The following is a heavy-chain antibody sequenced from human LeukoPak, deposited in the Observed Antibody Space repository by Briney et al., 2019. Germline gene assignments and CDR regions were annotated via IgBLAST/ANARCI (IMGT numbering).Heavy chain of an antibody. CDR2: INPNSGGI. J-gene: IGHJ4*02. CDR1: GYTFTGYY. Sequence: GASVKVSCKASGYTFTGYYMHWVRQAPGQGLEWMGWINPNSGGINYAQKFQGRVTMTRDTSISTAYMELSRLRSDDTAVYYCARDRRSGSYYPGDYWGQGTLVTVSS. D-gene: IGHD1-26*01. CDR3: ARDRRSGSYYPGDY. V-gene: IGHV1-2*02.